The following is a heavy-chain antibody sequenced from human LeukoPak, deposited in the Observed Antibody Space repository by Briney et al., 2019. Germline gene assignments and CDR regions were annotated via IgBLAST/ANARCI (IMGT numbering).Heavy chain of an antibody. D-gene: IGHD3-22*01. CDR1: GFTFSSYA. J-gene: IGHJ3*02. Sequence: GGSLRLSCAASGFTFSSYAMSWVRQAPGKGLEWVSAISGSGGSTYYADSVKGRFTISRDNSKNTLYLQMNSLRAEDTGVYYCATYYYDSSGYYSGGLDAFDIWGQGTMVTVSS. CDR3: ATYYYDSSGYYSGGLDAFDI. CDR2: ISGSGGST. V-gene: IGHV3-23*01.